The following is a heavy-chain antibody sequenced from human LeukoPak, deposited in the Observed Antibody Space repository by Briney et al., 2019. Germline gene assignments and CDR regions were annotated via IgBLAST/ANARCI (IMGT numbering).Heavy chain of an antibody. J-gene: IGHJ4*02. Sequence: GRSLRLSCAASGFTFSSYGMHWVRQAPGKGLEWVAVISYDGSNKYYADSVKGRFTISRDNSKNTLYLQMNSLRAEDTAVYYCAREDSSSYWGQGTLVTVSS. CDR1: GFTFSSYG. D-gene: IGHD6-13*01. CDR2: ISYDGSNK. V-gene: IGHV3-30*19. CDR3: AREDSSSY.